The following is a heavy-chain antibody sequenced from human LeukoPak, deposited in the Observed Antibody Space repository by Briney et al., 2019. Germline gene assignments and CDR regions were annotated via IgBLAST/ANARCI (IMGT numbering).Heavy chain of an antibody. D-gene: IGHD2-15*01. CDR3: ARDFCSGGSCYPDAFDI. J-gene: IGHJ3*02. CDR1: GFTFSSYG. V-gene: IGHV3-33*01. CDR2: IWYDGTNT. Sequence: GRSLRLSCAASGFTFSSYGMQWVRQAPGKGLEWVAVIWYDGTNTYYADSVKGRFTVSRDNSKNTMYLQMNSLRAEDTAVYYCARDFCSGGSCYPDAFDIWGQGTMVTVSS.